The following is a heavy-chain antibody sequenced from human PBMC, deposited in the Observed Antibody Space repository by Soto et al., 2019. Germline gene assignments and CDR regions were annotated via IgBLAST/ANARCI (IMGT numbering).Heavy chain of an antibody. CDR3: ARVPGP. Sequence: SETLSFTCALSGGSISRGSYSWSWNRQPPGKGLELIGYIYHSGRTYYNPSLKSRVTISVDRSKNQFSLKLSSVTAADTAVYYCARVPGPWGQGTLVTVS. CDR1: GGSISRGSYS. J-gene: IGHJ5*02. CDR2: IYHSGRT. V-gene: IGHV4-30-2*01.